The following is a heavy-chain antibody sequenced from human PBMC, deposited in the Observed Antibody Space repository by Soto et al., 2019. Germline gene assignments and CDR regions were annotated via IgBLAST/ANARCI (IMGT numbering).Heavy chain of an antibody. CDR1: GGSFSGYY. V-gene: IGHV4-34*01. CDR3: ASGLAAALYYFDY. CDR2: INHSGST. D-gene: IGHD6-13*01. J-gene: IGHJ4*02. Sequence: SETLSLTCAVYGGSFSGYYWSWIRQPPGKGLEWIGEINHSGSTNYNPSLESRVTISVDTSKNQFSLKLSSVTAADTAVYYCASGLAAALYYFDYWGQGTLVTVSS.